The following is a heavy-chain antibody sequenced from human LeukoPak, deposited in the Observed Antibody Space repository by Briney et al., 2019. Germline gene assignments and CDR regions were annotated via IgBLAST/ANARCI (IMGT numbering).Heavy chain of an antibody. CDR1: GFTFSNYG. CDR3: AKDRAAAGISPPYYYYGMDV. Sequence: PGGSLRLSCAASGFTFSNYGIHWVRQAPGKGLEWVAVISYDGSNKYYADSVKGRFTISRDNSKNTLYLQMNSLRAEDTAVYYCAKDRAAAGISPPYYYYGMDVWGQGTTVTVSS. D-gene: IGHD6-13*01. V-gene: IGHV3-30*18. CDR2: ISYDGSNK. J-gene: IGHJ6*02.